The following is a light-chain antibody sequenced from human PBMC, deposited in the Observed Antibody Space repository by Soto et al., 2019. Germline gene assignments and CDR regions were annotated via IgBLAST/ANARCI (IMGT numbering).Light chain of an antibody. CDR3: QQYGSSGT. CDR2: GAS. Sequence: ETVMTPSPATLSVSPGARATLSCRASQSVSSNLAWYQQKPGQAPRLLIYGASTRATGIPARFSGSGSGTEFTLTISSLQSEDFAVYYCQQYGSSGTFGQGTKVDIK. V-gene: IGKV3-15*01. J-gene: IGKJ1*01. CDR1: QSVSSN.